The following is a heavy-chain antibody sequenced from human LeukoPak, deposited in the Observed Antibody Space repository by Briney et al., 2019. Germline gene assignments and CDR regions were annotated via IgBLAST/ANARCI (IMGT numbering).Heavy chain of an antibody. CDR2: IYGSGIT. V-gene: IGHV4-4*07. Sequence: SETLSLTCTVSGGSIISNYWSWIRQSAGTGLEWTGRIYGSGITDYNPSLKSRVTMSLDTSRKQFSLRLTSVTAADTAVYYCARLKFYDSTGYSPGYYMDVWGKGTTVSVFS. J-gene: IGHJ6*03. CDR1: GGSIISNY. D-gene: IGHD3-22*01. CDR3: ARLKFYDSTGYSPGYYMDV.